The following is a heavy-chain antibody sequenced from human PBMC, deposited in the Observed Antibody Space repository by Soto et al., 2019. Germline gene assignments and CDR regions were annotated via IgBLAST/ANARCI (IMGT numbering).Heavy chain of an antibody. J-gene: IGHJ3*02. CDR2: IIPIFGTA. V-gene: IGHV1-69*06. Sequence: SVKVSCKASGGTFSSYAISWVRQAPGQGLEWMGGIIPIFGTANYAQKFQGRVTITADKSTSTAYMELSSLRSEDTAVYYCARYYGNTANAFDSWGQGTMVTVSS. CDR3: ARYYGNTANAFDS. CDR1: GGTFSSYA. D-gene: IGHD3-10*01.